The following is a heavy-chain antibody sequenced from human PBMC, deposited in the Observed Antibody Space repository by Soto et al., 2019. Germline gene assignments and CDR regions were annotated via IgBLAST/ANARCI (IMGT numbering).Heavy chain of an antibody. Sequence: GGSLRLSCAASGFTFSSYAMSWVRQAPGKGLEWVSAISGSGGSTYYADSVKGRFTISRDNSKNTLYLQMNSLRAEDTAVYYCAKDLVSNYDLGHSSDYWGQGTLVTVSS. J-gene: IGHJ4*02. CDR2: ISGSGGST. CDR3: AKDLVSNYDLGHSSDY. D-gene: IGHD4-4*01. CDR1: GFTFSSYA. V-gene: IGHV3-23*01.